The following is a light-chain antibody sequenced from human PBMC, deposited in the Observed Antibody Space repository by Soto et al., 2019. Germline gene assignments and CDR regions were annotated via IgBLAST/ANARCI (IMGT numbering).Light chain of an antibody. CDR1: QSISSW. CDR3: QQYNDSFPYT. J-gene: IGKJ2*01. Sequence: DIQMTQSPSTLSASVGDRVTITSRASQSISSWLAWYQQKPGTAPKLLIYKASTLESGVPSRFSGIRSGTEFTLSVSSLQPDDFATYYCQQYNDSFPYTFGQGTKLEIK. V-gene: IGKV1-5*03. CDR2: KAS.